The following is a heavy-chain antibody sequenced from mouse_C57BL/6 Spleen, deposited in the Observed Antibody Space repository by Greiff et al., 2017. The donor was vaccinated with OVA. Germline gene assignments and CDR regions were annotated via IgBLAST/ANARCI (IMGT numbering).Heavy chain of an antibody. J-gene: IGHJ4*01. CDR1: GYTFTDYN. D-gene: IGHD1-1*01. Sequence: EVQLVESGPELVKPGASVKMSCKASGYTFTDYNMHWVKQSHGKSLEWIGYINPNNGGTSYNQKFKGKATLTVNKSSSTAYMELRSLTSEDSAVYYCARKDYGSSGAMDYWGQGTSVTVSS. V-gene: IGHV1-22*01. CDR3: ARKDYGSSGAMDY. CDR2: INPNNGGT.